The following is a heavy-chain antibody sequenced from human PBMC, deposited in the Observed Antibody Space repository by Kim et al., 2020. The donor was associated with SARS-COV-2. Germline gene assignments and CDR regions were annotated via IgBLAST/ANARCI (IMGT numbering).Heavy chain of an antibody. Sequence: SQTLSLTCAISGDSVYSSTAAWNWIRQSPSRGLEWLGRTYYRSTWFHDYAVSVKSRITISPDTSKNQFSLHLNSVTPEDTAVYYCARGEFRSDIYGMDVWGQGTTVTVSS. J-gene: IGHJ6*02. CDR2: TYYRSTWFH. CDR3: ARGEFRSDIYGMDV. CDR1: GDSVYSSTAA. V-gene: IGHV6-1*01. D-gene: IGHD3-16*01.